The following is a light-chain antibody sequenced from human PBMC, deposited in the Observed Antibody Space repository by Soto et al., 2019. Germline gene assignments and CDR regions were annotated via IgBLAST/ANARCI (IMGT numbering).Light chain of an antibody. V-gene: IGLV2-14*01. CDR3: SSHTSSITYLV. Sequence: QSALTQPASVSGSPGQSITISCTGTSSDVGGYNYVSWYQQHPGKAPKLMIYDVSNRPSGVSNRFSGSKSGYTASLTISGLHAEDEADYYCSSHTSSITYLVFGGGTNLTVL. J-gene: IGLJ2*01. CDR2: DVS. CDR1: SSDVGGYNY.